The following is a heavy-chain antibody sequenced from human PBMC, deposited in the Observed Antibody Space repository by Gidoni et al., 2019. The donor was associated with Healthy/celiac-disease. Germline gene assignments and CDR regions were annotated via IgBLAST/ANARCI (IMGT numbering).Heavy chain of an antibody. CDR3: ARDHYDSSGYVDY. V-gene: IGHV3-33*01. CDR2: IWYDGSNK. CDR1: GFTFRSYG. Sequence: QVQLVEAGGGVVQPGRSLRLSCAASGFTFRSYGMHWDRQAPGKGLEWVAVIWYDGSNKYYADSVKGRFTISRDNSKNTLYLQMNSLRAEDTAVYYCARDHYDSSGYVDYWGQGTLVTVSS. J-gene: IGHJ4*02. D-gene: IGHD3-22*01.